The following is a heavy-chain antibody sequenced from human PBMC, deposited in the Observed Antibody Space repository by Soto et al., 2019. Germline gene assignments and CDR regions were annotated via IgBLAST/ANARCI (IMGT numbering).Heavy chain of an antibody. J-gene: IGHJ4*02. D-gene: IGHD3-10*01. CDR2: IYHSGST. CDR3: AKTQYYYYGGTDYHYFDY. V-gene: IGHV4-59*08. Sequence: SETLSLTCTVSGGSISAYYWSWIRQPPGKGLEWIGHIYHSGSTDYNPSLKSRLTISLDTSKNECSLKLTSVTAADTAAYYCAKTQYYYYGGTDYHYFDYWGQGTLVTVSS. CDR1: GGSISAYY.